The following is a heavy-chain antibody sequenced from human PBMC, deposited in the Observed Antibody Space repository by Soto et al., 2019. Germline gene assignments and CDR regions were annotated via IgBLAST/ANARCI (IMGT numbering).Heavy chain of an antibody. CDR3: ARLGAYYQAMYS. V-gene: IGHV4-59*08. CDR1: NGSISPNY. CDR2: IYYAGTT. Sequence: PSETLSLTCTVSNGSISPNYWSWIRQPPGKGLEWIGYIYYAGTTTYNPSLQSRVSISVDTSKNEVSLKLTSVTAADTAVYFCARLGAYYQAMYSCGQGTLVTVS. D-gene: IGHD3-22*01. J-gene: IGHJ1*01.